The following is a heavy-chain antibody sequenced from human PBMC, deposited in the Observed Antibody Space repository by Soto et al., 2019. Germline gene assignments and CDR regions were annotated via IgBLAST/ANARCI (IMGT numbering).Heavy chain of an antibody. Sequence: QVQLVQSEAEVKKPGSSVKVSCKASGGTFSSYAISWVRQAPGQGLEWMGGIIPIFGTANYEQKFQGRVTITADESTSTAYMELSSLRSEDTAVYYCARGSYYDSSGYYSPPAPFDPWGQGTLVTVSS. CDR1: GGTFSSYA. V-gene: IGHV1-69*12. D-gene: IGHD3-22*01. CDR2: IIPIFGTA. J-gene: IGHJ5*02. CDR3: ARGSYYDSSGYYSPPAPFDP.